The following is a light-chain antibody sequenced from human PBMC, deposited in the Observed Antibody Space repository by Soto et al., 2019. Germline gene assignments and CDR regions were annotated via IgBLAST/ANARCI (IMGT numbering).Light chain of an antibody. CDR1: QSVDSW. Sequence: DIQMTQSPSTLSASIGDRVTITCRASQSVDSWLAWYQQQPGKAPKLLIYKASSLQTGVPSRFSGSGSGTEFTLTISSLQPDDFATYYCQHYNGYSRVFGQVTKVEIK. V-gene: IGKV1-5*03. J-gene: IGKJ1*01. CDR2: KAS. CDR3: QHYNGYSRV.